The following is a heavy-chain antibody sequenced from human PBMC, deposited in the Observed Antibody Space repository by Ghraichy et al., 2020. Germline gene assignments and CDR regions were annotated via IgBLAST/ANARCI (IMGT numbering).Heavy chain of an antibody. D-gene: IGHD3-22*01. Sequence: GGSLRLSCGASGFTFSSYAMSWVRQAPGKGLEWVSGISASGGSTYYADSVKGRFTISRDNSKNTLYLQMNSLRAEDTAVYYCAKRKFYDSSGYYWGQGTLVTVSS. CDR2: ISASGGST. J-gene: IGHJ4*02. CDR1: GFTFSSYA. V-gene: IGHV3-23*01. CDR3: AKRKFYDSSGYY.